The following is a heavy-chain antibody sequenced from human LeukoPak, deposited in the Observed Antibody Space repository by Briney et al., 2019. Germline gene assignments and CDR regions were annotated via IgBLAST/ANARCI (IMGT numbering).Heavy chain of an antibody. Sequence: SVKVACKASGGTFSSYAINWVRQAPGQGLEWMGRIIPIFGTANYAQKFQGRVTITTDESTSTAYMELSSLRSEDTAVYYCARGLTIFGVVIAFDIWGQGTMVTVSS. D-gene: IGHD3-3*01. CDR3: ARGLTIFGVVIAFDI. J-gene: IGHJ3*02. CDR2: IIPIFGTA. V-gene: IGHV1-69*05. CDR1: GGTFSSYA.